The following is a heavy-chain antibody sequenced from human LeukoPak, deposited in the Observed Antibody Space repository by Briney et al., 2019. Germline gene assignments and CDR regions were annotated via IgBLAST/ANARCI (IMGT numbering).Heavy chain of an antibody. V-gene: IGHV3-21*01. J-gene: IGHJ4*02. CDR1: GFTLSSYD. D-gene: IGHD2-15*01. Sequence: GGSLRLSCAASGFTLSSYDMNWVRQAPGKGLEWVSSISGSSNYIYYADSVKGRFTISRGNAKNSLFLQMNSLRAEDTAVYYCARGVAYFDCWGQGTLVTVSS. CDR2: ISGSSNYI. CDR3: ARGVAYFDC.